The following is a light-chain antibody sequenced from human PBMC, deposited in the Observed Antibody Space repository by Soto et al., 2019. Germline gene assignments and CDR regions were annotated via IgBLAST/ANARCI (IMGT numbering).Light chain of an antibody. CDR3: QSYDSSLSALYV. V-gene: IGLV1-40*01. Sequence: QSVLTHPPSVSRAPGQRFTISCTRSSSNIGAGYDLHWYQQLPGTAPKLLIYGNSNRPSGVPDRFSGSKSGTSASLAITGLQAEDEADYYCQSYDSSLSALYVFGTGTKVTAL. CDR2: GNS. J-gene: IGLJ1*01. CDR1: SSNIGAGYD.